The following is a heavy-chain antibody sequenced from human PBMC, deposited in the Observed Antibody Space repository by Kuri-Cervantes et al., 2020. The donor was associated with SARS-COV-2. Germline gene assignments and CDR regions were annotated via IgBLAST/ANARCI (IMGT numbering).Heavy chain of an antibody. D-gene: IGHD2-15*01. Sequence: GGSLRLSCAASGFTFSSYAMSWVRQAPGKGLEWVSAISGSGGSTYYADSVKGRFTISRDNSKNTLYLQMNSLRAEDTAVYYCAKDLVPGSFYYGMDVWGQGTTVTVSS. J-gene: IGHJ6*02. CDR2: ISGSGGST. V-gene: IGHV3-23*01. CDR1: GFTFSSYA. CDR3: AKDLVPGSFYYGMDV.